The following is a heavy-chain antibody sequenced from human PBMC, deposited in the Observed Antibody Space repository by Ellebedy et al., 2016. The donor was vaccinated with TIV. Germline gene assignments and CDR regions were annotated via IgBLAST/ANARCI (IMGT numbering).Heavy chain of an antibody. V-gene: IGHV3-30*12. Sequence: GGSLRLXXAASGFTFRTYGMHWVRQAPGKGLEWVAVISYDGSNKYYADSVKGRFTISRDNSKNTLYLQMNSLRAEDTAVYYCARDGPYSSSAPRGGNYYYGMDVWGQGTTVTVSS. CDR1: GFTFRTYG. CDR3: ARDGPYSSSAPRGGNYYYGMDV. D-gene: IGHD6-6*01. J-gene: IGHJ6*02. CDR2: ISYDGSNK.